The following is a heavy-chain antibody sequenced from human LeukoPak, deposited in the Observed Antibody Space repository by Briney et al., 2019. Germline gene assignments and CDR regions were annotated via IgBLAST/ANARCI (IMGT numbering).Heavy chain of an antibody. V-gene: IGHV3-30*03. CDR1: GFTFSRHG. Sequence: GGSLRLSCAASGFTFSRHGMHWVRQAPGKGLEWVAVIGDTGRAKYYADSVEGRFTASRDNSKNTLYLEMNSLRYDDTALYYCAREAAWGNWYFDLWGRGTLVTVSS. CDR3: AREAAWGNWYFDL. J-gene: IGHJ2*01. CDR2: IGDTGRAK. D-gene: IGHD3-16*01.